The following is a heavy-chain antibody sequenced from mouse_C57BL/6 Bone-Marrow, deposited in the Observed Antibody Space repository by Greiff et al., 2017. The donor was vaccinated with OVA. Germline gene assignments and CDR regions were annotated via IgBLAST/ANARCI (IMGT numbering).Heavy chain of an antibody. J-gene: IGHJ2*01. CDR1: GYTFTSYG. CDR2: ISPRNGNT. CDR3: AIDGYDGYYFDD. Sequence: VQLKESGAELVRPGASVKLSCKASGYTFTSYGISWVKQRTGQGLEWIGEISPRNGNTYYNEKFKGKATLTADKSSSTAYMELRSLTSEDSAVYFCAIDGYDGYYFDDWGQGTTLTVSS. V-gene: IGHV1-81*01. D-gene: IGHD2-2*01.